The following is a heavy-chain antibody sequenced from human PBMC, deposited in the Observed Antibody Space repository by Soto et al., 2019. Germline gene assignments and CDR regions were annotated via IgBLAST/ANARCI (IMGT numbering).Heavy chain of an antibody. Sequence: SVEVSCKASGGTFSSYSISWVLQAPGQGLEWMGGIIPIFGTANYAQKFQGRVTITADKSTSTAYMELSSLRSEDTAVYYCARDRDGYNPPAAFDIWGQGTMVTVSS. CDR2: IIPIFGTA. D-gene: IGHD5-12*01. J-gene: IGHJ3*02. CDR1: GGTFSSYS. CDR3: ARDRDGYNPPAAFDI. V-gene: IGHV1-69*06.